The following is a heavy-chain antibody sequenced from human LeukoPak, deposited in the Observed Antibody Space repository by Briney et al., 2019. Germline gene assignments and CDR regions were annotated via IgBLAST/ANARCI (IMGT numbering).Heavy chain of an antibody. CDR1: GFTSSSYS. CDR2: ISSSSSYI. CDR3: ARAAVAGTESSLNWFDS. D-gene: IGHD6-19*01. Sequence: GGSLRLSCAASGFTSSSYSMNWVRQAPGKGLEWVSSISSSSSYIYYADSVKGRFTISRDNAKNSLYLQMNSLRAEDTAVYYCARAAVAGTESSLNWFDSWGQGISVTVSS. J-gene: IGHJ5*01. V-gene: IGHV3-21*01.